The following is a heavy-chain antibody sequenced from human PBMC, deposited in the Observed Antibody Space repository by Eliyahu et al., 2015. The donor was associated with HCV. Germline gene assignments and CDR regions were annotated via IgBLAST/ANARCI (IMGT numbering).Heavy chain of an antibody. J-gene: IGHJ2*01. CDR3: AKDLRNWYFDF. CDR2: ITSGGDGT. Sequence: EVQLLESGGGSIHXGGSLXXSXTASGFXFSNXXMXWVRQAPGKGLGWVSAITSGGDGTTYSDSVKGRFTISRDNSKNTLYLQMNSLRAEDTAVYYCAKDLRNWYFDFWGRGTLVTVSS. CDR1: GFXFSNXX. V-gene: IGHV3-23*01. D-gene: IGHD1-14*01.